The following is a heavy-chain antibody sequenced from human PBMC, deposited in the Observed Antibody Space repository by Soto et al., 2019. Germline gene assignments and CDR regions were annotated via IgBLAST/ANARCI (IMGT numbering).Heavy chain of an antibody. Sequence: PGGSLRLSCAASGFTFSSYAMHWVRQAPGKGLEYVSAISSNGGSTYYANYVKGRFTISRDNSKNTLYLQMGSLRAEDMAVYYCARNPYDFWSGYSGYYYYMDVWGKGTTVTVSS. V-gene: IGHV3-64*01. CDR3: ARNPYDFWSGYSGYYYYMDV. CDR2: ISSNGGST. J-gene: IGHJ6*03. D-gene: IGHD3-3*01. CDR1: GFTFSSYA.